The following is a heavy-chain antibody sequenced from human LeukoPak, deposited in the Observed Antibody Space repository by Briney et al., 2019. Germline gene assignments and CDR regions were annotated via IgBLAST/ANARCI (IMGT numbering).Heavy chain of an antibody. V-gene: IGHV3-20*03. CDR2: INWNGDSR. Sequence: GGSLSPFYTASGLKFDDFGKTWVRRAPGKGVESVSDINWNGDSRSYAHSVRGRFAIYRDNYKYSLYLQMNSLRVEDTPFYYCARDDLLHRNRLVPMGEGTQVTVAS. CDR1: GLKFDDFG. D-gene: IGHD3-22*01. J-gene: IGHJ5*02. CDR3: ARDDLLHRNRLVP.